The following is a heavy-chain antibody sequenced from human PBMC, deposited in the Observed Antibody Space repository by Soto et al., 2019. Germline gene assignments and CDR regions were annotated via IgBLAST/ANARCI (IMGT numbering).Heavy chain of an antibody. CDR3: ARDRDGGNHGDVFDS. D-gene: IGHD2-15*01. CDR1: GITVSSSY. J-gene: IGHJ4*02. Sequence: HPGGSLRLSCAASGITVSSSYMTWVRQAPGKGLEWVSVIYSDSTTNYADSEKGRFTISRDNSKNSLYLQMNSLRAEDTAVYYCARDRDGGNHGDVFDSWGQGT. V-gene: IGHV3-53*01. CDR2: IYSDSTT.